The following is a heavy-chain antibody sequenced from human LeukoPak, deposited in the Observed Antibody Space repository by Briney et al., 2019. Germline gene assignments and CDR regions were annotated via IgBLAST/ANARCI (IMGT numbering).Heavy chain of an antibody. V-gene: IGHV4-59*01. J-gene: IGHJ3*02. Sequence: SETLSLTCTVSGGSISSYYWSWIRQPPGKGLEWIGYIYYSGSTNYNPSLKSRVTISVDTSKNQFSLKLSSVTAADTAVYYCASRGGTYCGGDCHAFDIWGQWTMVTVSS. CDR1: GGSISSYY. CDR2: IYYSGST. D-gene: IGHD2-21*02. CDR3: ASRGGTYCGGDCHAFDI.